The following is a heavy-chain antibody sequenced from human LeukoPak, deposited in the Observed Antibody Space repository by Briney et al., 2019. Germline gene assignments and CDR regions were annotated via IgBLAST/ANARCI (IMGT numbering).Heavy chain of an antibody. CDR3: ARDRGYSSGPVGPRNIGWFDP. J-gene: IGHJ5*02. D-gene: IGHD6-19*01. CDR1: GFTFDDYA. Sequence: RPGGSLRLSCAASGFTFDDYAMNWVRQAPGKGLEWVSGINWNGDSTGYVDSVKGRFTISRDNAKNSLYLQMNSLRAEDTAVYYRARDRGYSSGPVGPRNIGWFDPWGQGTLVTVSS. CDR2: INWNGDST. V-gene: IGHV3-20*04.